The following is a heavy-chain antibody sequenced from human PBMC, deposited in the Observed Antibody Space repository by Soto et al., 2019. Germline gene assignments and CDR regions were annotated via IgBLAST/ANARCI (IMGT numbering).Heavy chain of an antibody. D-gene: IGHD3-10*01. CDR2: IYYSGST. CDR3: AREPSGWGVWYYGMDV. Sequence: SETLSLTCTVSGGSISSGDWYWSWRRQPRGKGLGWIGYIYYSGSTYYNPSLKSRVTISVDTSKNQFSLKLSSVTAADTAVYYCAREPSGWGVWYYGMDVWGQGTTVTVSS. CDR1: GGSISSGDWY. V-gene: IGHV4-30-4*01. J-gene: IGHJ6*02.